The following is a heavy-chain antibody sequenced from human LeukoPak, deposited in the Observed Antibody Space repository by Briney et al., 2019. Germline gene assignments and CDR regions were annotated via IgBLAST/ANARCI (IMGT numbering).Heavy chain of an antibody. J-gene: IGHJ5*02. CDR3: ARQLGYCSSTSCHNWFAP. CDR1: GGSITSYY. Sequence: SETLSLTCTVSGGSITSYYWSWIRQPPGKGLEWIGYIYYSGSTNYNPSLKSRVTISVDTSKIQFSLRLSSVTAADTAVYYCARQLGYCSSTSCHNWFAPWGQGTLVTVSS. D-gene: IGHD2-2*01. V-gene: IGHV4-59*01. CDR2: IYYSGST.